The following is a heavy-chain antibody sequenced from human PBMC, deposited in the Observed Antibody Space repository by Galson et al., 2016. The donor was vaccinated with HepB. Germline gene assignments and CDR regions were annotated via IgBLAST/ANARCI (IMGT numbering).Heavy chain of an antibody. V-gene: IGHV1-69-2*01. CDR2: VDPEDGET. D-gene: IGHD4-23*01. CDR3: VRQKETRDYGGNPPEY. Sequence: VKVSCKVSGYTFSDSYIHWVQQAPGKGLEWMGLVDPEDGETIYAEKFQGRVSITADTSTDTAYMELSSLRAEDTAMYYCVRQKETRDYGGNPPEYWGQGTLVTVSS. J-gene: IGHJ4*02. CDR1: GYTFSDSY.